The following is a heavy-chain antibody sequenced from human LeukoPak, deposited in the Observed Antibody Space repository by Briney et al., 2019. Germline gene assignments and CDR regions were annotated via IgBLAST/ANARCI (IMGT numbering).Heavy chain of an antibody. J-gene: IGHJ4*02. CDR3: AKDTGYYYDSSGLFDY. Sequence: SLRLSCAASGFTFDDYAMHWVRQAPGKGLEWVSGINWNSGSIGYADSVKGRFTISRDNAKNSLYLQMNSLRAEDTALYYCAKDTGYYYDSSGLFDYWGQGTLVTVSS. V-gene: IGHV3-9*01. CDR1: GFTFDDYA. D-gene: IGHD3-22*01. CDR2: INWNSGSI.